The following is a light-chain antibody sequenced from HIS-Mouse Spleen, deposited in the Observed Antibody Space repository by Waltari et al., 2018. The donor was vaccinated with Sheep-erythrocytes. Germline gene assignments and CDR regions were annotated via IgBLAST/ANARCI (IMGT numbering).Light chain of an antibody. V-gene: IGLV3-10*01. CDR2: EDS. CDR3: YSTDSSGNHRV. Sequence: SYELTQPPSVSVSPGQTARITCSGDALPKKYAYWYQQKSGQAPVLFIYEDSKRPSGIPARFSGSSSGTMATLTISGAQVEDEADYYCYSTDSSGNHRVFGTGTKVTVL. J-gene: IGLJ1*01. CDR1: ALPKKY.